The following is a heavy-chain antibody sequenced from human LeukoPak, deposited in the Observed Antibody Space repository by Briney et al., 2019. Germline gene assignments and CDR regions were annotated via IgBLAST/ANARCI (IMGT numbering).Heavy chain of an antibody. CDR3: ARDPHCSSTSCYPPMVLYYYYYGMDV. CDR1: GYTFTSYG. J-gene: IGHJ6*02. Sequence: ASVKVSCKASGYTFTSYGISWVRQAPGQGLEWMGWISAYNGNTNYAQKLQGRVTMTTDTSTCTAYMELRSLRSDDTAVYYCARDPHCSSTSCYPPMVLYYYYYGMDVWGQGTTVTVSS. CDR2: ISAYNGNT. V-gene: IGHV1-18*01. D-gene: IGHD2-2*01.